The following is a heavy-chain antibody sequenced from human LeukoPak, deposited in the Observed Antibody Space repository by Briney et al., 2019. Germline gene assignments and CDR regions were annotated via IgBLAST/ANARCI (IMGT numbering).Heavy chain of an antibody. Sequence: PSQTPSLTCTVSGGSISSGDYYWSWIRQPPGKGLEWIGYIYYSGSTYYNPSLKSRVTISVDTSKNQFSLKLSSVAAADTAVYYCARLRSDYYDSSGYYYAAMAWYFDLWGRGTLVTVSS. CDR3: ARLRSDYYDSSGYYYAAMAWYFDL. J-gene: IGHJ2*01. CDR1: GGSISSGDYY. V-gene: IGHV4-30-4*01. D-gene: IGHD3-22*01. CDR2: IYYSGST.